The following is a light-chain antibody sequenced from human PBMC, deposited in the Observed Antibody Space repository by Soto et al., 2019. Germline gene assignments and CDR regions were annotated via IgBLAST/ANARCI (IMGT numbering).Light chain of an antibody. CDR3: QQRSNWPPIT. CDR1: QSVGSNY. V-gene: IGKV3D-20*02. Sequence: ILLTQFPGTLSLSPGERATLSCRASQSVGSNYLAWYQQRPGQPPNLLIFGASHRAPDIPDRFSGSGSGTDFTLTISRLEPEDFAVYYCQQRSNWPPITFGQGTRLEIK. J-gene: IGKJ5*01. CDR2: GAS.